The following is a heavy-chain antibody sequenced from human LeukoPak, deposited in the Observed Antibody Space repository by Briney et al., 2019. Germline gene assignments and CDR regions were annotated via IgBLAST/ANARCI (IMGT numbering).Heavy chain of an antibody. CDR2: IHSRGST. J-gene: IGHJ3*02. V-gene: IGHV3-66*02. CDR1: GFTVSSHY. CDR3: AGLAGGI. Sequence: GGSLRLSCAASGFTVSSHYMSWVRQAPGKGLEWVSVIHSRGSTYHADSVKGRFTISRDSSKNTVYLQMNSMRVEDTAVYYCAGLAGGIWGQGTMVTVSS. D-gene: IGHD6-19*01.